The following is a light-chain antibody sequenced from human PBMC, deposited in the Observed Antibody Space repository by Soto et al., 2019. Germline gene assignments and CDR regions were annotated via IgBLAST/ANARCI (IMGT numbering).Light chain of an antibody. CDR2: SNN. CDR1: SSNIGSNY. Sequence: QSVLTQPPSASGTPGQRVTISCSGSSSNIGSNYVYWYQQLPGTAPKLLIYSNNQRPSGVPDRFSGSKSGTSASLAISGLRSEDEADYYCAAWDDSLSGFLFGGGTKLTVL. J-gene: IGLJ3*02. V-gene: IGLV1-47*02. CDR3: AAWDDSLSGFL.